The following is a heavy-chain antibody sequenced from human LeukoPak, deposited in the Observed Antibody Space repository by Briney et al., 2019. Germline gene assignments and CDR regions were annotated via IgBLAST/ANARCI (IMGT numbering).Heavy chain of an antibody. CDR1: GGTFSSYT. D-gene: IGHD5-18*01. CDR3: AREAGSYGLYYFDY. Sequence: SVKVSCKASGGTFSSYTISWVRQAPGQGLDWMGRIIPILGIANYAQKFQGRVTITADKSTSTAYMELSSLRSEDTAVYYCAREAGSYGLYYFDYWGQGTLVTVSS. CDR2: IIPILGIA. J-gene: IGHJ4*02. V-gene: IGHV1-69*04.